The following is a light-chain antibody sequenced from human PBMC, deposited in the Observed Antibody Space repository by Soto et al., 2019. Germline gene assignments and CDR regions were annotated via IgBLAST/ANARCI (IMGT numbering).Light chain of an antibody. CDR2: EVS. J-gene: IGLJ2*01. Sequence: QSALTQPASVSGSPGQSITISCTGTSSDVGGYEYVSWYQQHAGKAPKLLIYEVSNRPSGVSNRFSGSKSANTASLTISGLHAEDEADYYGSSYTSSSTLVFGGGTKLTVL. CDR3: SSYTSSSTLV. V-gene: IGLV2-14*01. CDR1: SSDVGGYEY.